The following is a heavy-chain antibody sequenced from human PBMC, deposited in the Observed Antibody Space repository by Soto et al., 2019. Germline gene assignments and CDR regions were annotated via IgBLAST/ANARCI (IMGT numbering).Heavy chain of an antibody. J-gene: IGHJ4*02. CDR3: AQYSGSYYFDY. CDR2: IYWDDDK. Sequence: QITLKESGPTLVKPTQTLTLTCTFSGFSLSTSGVGVGWIRQPPGKALEWLALIYWDDDKRYSPSLKSRLTITKDTSKNQVVLTMTTMDPVDTATYYCAQYSGSYYFDYWGQGTLVTVSS. CDR1: GFSLSTSGVG. V-gene: IGHV2-5*02. D-gene: IGHD1-26*01.